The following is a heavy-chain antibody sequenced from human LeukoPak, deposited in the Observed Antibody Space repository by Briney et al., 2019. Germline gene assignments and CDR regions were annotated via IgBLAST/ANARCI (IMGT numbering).Heavy chain of an antibody. Sequence: SETQSLTCTVSGGSISSGGYYWSWIRQHPGKGLEWIGYIYYSGSTYYNPSLKSRVTISVDTSKNQFSLKLSSVTAADTAVYYCARFEVVAAYFDYWGQGTLVTVSS. CDR1: GGSISSGGYY. CDR2: IYYSGST. CDR3: ARFEVVAAYFDY. V-gene: IGHV4-31*03. D-gene: IGHD2-15*01. J-gene: IGHJ4*02.